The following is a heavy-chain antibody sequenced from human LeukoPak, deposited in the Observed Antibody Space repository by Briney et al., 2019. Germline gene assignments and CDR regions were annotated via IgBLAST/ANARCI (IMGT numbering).Heavy chain of an antibody. V-gene: IGHV3-23*01. D-gene: IGHD3-3*01. CDR1: GFTFSSYA. Sequence: GGSLRLSCAAPGFTFSSYAMSWVRQAPGKGLEWVSAISGSGGSTYYADSVKGRFTISRDNSKNTLYLQMNSLRAEDTAVYYCAKGYDFWSAHAMDVWGQGTTVTVSS. CDR2: ISGSGGST. J-gene: IGHJ6*02. CDR3: AKGYDFWSAHAMDV.